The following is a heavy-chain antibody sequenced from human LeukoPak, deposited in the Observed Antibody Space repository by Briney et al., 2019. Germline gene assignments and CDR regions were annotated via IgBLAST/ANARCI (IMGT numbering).Heavy chain of an antibody. Sequence: PGRSLRFSCAASGFTFSSYAMHWVRQAPGKGLEWVAVISYDGSNKYYADSVKGRFTISRDNSKNTLYLQMNSLRAEDTAVYYCARDGDSSGSSDYWGQGTLVTVSS. CDR1: GFTFSSYA. CDR3: ARDGDSSGSSDY. V-gene: IGHV3-30-3*01. CDR2: ISYDGSNK. D-gene: IGHD3-22*01. J-gene: IGHJ4*02.